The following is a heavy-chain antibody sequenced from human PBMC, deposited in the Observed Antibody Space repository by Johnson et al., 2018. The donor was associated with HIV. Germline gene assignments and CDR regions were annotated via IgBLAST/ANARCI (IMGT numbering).Heavy chain of an antibody. Sequence: EVQLVESGGGGVQPGRSLRLSCAASGFIFSSYWMSWVRQAPGKGLEWVANIKQDGSEKYYVDSVKGRFTISRDNAKNSLYLQMNSLRAEDTAMYYCARELGYCSGGSCHDAFDIWGQGTMVTVSS. J-gene: IGHJ3*02. D-gene: IGHD2-15*01. CDR1: GFIFSSYW. V-gene: IGHV3-7*03. CDR3: ARELGYCSGGSCHDAFDI. CDR2: IKQDGSEK.